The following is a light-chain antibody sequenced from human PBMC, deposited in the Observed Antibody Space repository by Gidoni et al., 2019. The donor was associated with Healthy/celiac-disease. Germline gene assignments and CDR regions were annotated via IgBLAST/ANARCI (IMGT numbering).Light chain of an antibody. CDR1: SSDVGGYNY. CDR2: DVS. J-gene: IGLJ2*01. CDR3: SSYTSSSTPVV. V-gene: IGLV2-14*01. Sequence: QSALTQPASVSGSPGQSITISCTGTSSDVGGYNYVSWYKQHPGKAPKLMIYDVSNRPSGVSNRFSGSKSGNTASLTISGLQAEDEDDYYCSSYTSSSTPVVFGGGTKLTVL.